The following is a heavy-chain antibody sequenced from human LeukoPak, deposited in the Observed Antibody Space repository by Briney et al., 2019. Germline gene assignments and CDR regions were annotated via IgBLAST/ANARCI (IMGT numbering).Heavy chain of an antibody. CDR2: ISSSSSYI. Sequence: GGSLRLSCAASGFTFSSYSMNWVRQAPGKGLEWVSSISSSSSYIYYADSVKGRFTISRDNAKNSLYLQMNSLRAEDTAVYYCARLINGRHYHAFDIWGQGTMVTVSS. CDR1: GFTFSSYS. D-gene: IGHD3-10*01. V-gene: IGHV3-21*01. CDR3: ARLINGRHYHAFDI. J-gene: IGHJ3*02.